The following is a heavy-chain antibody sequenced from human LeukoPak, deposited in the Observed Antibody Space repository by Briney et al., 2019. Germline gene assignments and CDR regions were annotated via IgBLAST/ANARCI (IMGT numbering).Heavy chain of an antibody. V-gene: IGHV3-20*04. D-gene: IGHD6-13*01. Sequence: GRSLRLSCAASGFTFDDYGMSWVRQAPGKGLEWVSGVNWNGGSTGYADSVKGRFTISRDNAKNSLYLQMNSLRAEDTALYYSARDGAAAGTFDYWGQGTLVTVSS. J-gene: IGHJ4*02. CDR2: VNWNGGST. CDR1: GFTFDDYG. CDR3: ARDGAAAGTFDY.